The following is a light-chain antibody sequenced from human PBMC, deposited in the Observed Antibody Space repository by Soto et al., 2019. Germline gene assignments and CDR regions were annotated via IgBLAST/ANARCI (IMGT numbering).Light chain of an antibody. CDR1: QGITNR. J-gene: IGKJ1*01. Sequence: DIQMTQSPSSVSASVVNRLTITCRASQGITNRLAWYQQKPGKAPKLLIYEASSLQSGVPSRISGSGSGTDFTLTISSVQPEDFATYYCQQYNGRTFGQGTRVDIK. CDR2: EAS. V-gene: IGKV1D-12*01. CDR3: QQYNGRT.